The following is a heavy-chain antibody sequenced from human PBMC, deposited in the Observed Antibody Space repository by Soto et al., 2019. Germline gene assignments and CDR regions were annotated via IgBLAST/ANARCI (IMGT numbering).Heavy chain of an antibody. CDR2: ISAGGGNT. V-gene: IGHV3-23*01. J-gene: IGHJ5*02. Sequence: EVQLLESGGGLVQPGGSLRLSCAVSGFSFSTYAMSWVRQAPGKGLEWVSGISAGGGNTYYADSVRGRFTISRDNSKDTLYLQITSLRAEDTAFYYWAKHAEYQLVSWFDPWGQGTLVTVSS. D-gene: IGHD2-2*01. CDR1: GFSFSTYA. CDR3: AKHAEYQLVSWFDP.